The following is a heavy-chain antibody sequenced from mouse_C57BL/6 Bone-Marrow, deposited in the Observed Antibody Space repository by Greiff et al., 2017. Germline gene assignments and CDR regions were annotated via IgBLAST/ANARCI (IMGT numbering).Heavy chain of an antibody. V-gene: IGHV1-55*01. CDR2: IYPTSGRT. Sequence: VQLQQPGAELVKPGASVKMSCKASGYTFTSYWITWVKQRPGQGLEWIGDIYPTSGRTNYNEKFKDKAILTVDTSSNTAYMQLSSLTSEDSAVFYCARSGPLGRSFDYWGQGTTLTVSS. CDR1: GYTFTSYW. CDR3: ARSGPLGRSFDY. J-gene: IGHJ2*01. D-gene: IGHD4-1*01.